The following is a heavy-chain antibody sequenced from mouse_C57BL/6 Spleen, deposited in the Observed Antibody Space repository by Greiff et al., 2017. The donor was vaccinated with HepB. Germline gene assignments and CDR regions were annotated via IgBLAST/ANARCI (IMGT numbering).Heavy chain of an antibody. J-gene: IGHJ2*01. CDR1: GFTFSDYY. D-gene: IGHD1-1*01. CDR3: ARLNYGFDY. V-gene: IGHV5-12*01. Sequence: EVHLVESGGGLVQPGGSLKLSCAASGFTFSDYYMYWVRQTPEKRLEWVAYISNGGGSTYYPDTVKGRFTISRDNAKNTLYLQMSRLKSEDTAMYYCARLNYGFDYWGQGTTLTVSS. CDR2: ISNGGGST.